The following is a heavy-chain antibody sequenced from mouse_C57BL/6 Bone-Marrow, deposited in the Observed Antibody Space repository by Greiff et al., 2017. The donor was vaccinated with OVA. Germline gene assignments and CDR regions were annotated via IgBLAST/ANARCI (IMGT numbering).Heavy chain of an antibody. CDR3: ARDEGGDYYAMDY. J-gene: IGHJ4*01. CDR2: SRNKANDYTT. D-gene: IGHD1-1*02. CDR1: GFTFSDFY. V-gene: IGHV7-1*01. Sequence: EVKLMESGGGLVQSGRSLRLSCAPSGFTFSDFYMEWVRQAPGKGLEWIAASRNKANDYTTEYSASVKGRFIVSRDTSQSILYLQMNALRAEDTAIYYCARDEGGDYYAMDYWGQGTSVTVSS.